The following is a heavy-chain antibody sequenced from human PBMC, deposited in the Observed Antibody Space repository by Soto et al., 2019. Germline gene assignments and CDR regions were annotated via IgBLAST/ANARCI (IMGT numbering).Heavy chain of an antibody. J-gene: IGHJ6*02. V-gene: IGHV3-30-3*01. Sequence: GGSLRLSCAASGFTFSSYAMHWVRQAPGKGLEWVAVISYDGSNKYYADSVKGRFTISRDNSKNTLYLQVNSLRAEDTAVYYCARDRAAKYCSGGSCYFLPYYYYYGMDVWGQGTTVTVSS. CDR1: GFTFSSYA. D-gene: IGHD2-15*01. CDR3: ARDRAAKYCSGGSCYFLPYYYYYGMDV. CDR2: ISYDGSNK.